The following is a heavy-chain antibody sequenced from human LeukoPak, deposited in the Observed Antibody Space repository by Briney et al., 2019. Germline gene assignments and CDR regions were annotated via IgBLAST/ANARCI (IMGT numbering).Heavy chain of an antibody. CDR2: ISGSGGST. V-gene: IGHV3-23*01. J-gene: IGHJ5*02. Sequence: GGSLRLSCAASRFTFSSYAMSWVRQAPGKGLEWVSAISGSGGSTYYADSVKGRSTISRDNSKNTLYLQMNSLRAEDTAVYYCAKVTMVRGVLPFDPWGQGTLVTVSS. CDR3: AKVTMVRGVLPFDP. D-gene: IGHD3-10*01. CDR1: RFTFSSYA.